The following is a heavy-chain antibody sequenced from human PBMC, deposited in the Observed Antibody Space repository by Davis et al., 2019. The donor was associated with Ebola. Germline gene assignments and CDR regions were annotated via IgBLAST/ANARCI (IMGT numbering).Heavy chain of an antibody. CDR3: ARGKSQTLLQPDDAFDI. CDR1: GFTFSSYS. CDR2: ISSSSSTI. J-gene: IGHJ3*02. Sequence: GESLKISCAASGFTFSSYSMNWVRQAPGKGLEWVSYISSSSSTIYYADSVKGRFTISRDNAKNSLYLQMNSLRAEDTAVYYCARGKSQTLLQPDDAFDIWGQGTMVTVSS. D-gene: IGHD2-15*01. V-gene: IGHV3-48*04.